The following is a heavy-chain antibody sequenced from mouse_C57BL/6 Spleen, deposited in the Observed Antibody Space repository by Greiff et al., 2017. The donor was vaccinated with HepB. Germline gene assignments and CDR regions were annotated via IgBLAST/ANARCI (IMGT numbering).Heavy chain of an antibody. Sequence: QVHVKQSGAELVRPGASVTLSCKASGYTFTDYEMHWVKQTPVHGLEWIGAIDPETGGTAYNQKFKGKAILTADKSSSTAYMELRSLTSEDSAVYYCTREELYYYRYWGQGTTLTVSS. CDR1: GYTFTDYE. J-gene: IGHJ2*01. D-gene: IGHD1-1*01. V-gene: IGHV1-15*01. CDR3: TREELYYYRY. CDR2: IDPETGGT.